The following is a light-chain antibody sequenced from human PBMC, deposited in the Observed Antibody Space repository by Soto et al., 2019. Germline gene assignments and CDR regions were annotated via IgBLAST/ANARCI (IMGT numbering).Light chain of an antibody. V-gene: IGKV3-15*01. Sequence: EIMMTQSPATLSVSPGERATLSCRASQSVSSSLAWYQQKPGQAPRLLIYAASTRATGIPARFSGSGSGTEFTLTNNSLQSEDFAVYYCQQYNNWWTFGQGTKVEIK. J-gene: IGKJ1*01. CDR1: QSVSSS. CDR3: QQYNNWWT. CDR2: AAS.